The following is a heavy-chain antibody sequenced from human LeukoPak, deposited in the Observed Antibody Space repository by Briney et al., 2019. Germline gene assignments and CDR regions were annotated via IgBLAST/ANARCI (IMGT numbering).Heavy chain of an antibody. CDR2: ISGSGGST. V-gene: IGHV3-23*01. J-gene: IGHJ4*02. Sequence: GGSLRLSRAASGFTFCSYAMSWVRGAPGKGVEGVSAISGSGGSTYYADSVKGRFTISRDNSKNTLYLQMNSLRAEDTAVYYCAKDTLAAPGFDYWGQGTLVTVSS. D-gene: IGHD6-13*01. CDR1: GFTFCSYA. CDR3: AKDTLAAPGFDY.